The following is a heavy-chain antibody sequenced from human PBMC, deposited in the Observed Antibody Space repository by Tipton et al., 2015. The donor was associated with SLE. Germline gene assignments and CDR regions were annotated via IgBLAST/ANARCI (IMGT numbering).Heavy chain of an antibody. CDR1: GFTFSSYS. Sequence: GSLRLSCAASGFTFSSYSMNWVRQAPGKGLEWVSYISSSSSTIYYADSVKGRFTISRDNAKNSLYLQMNSLRAEDTAVYYCARVGEMSGKVITPPYYYYGMDVWGQGTTVTVSS. CDR3: ARVGEMSGKVITPPYYYYGMDV. V-gene: IGHV3-48*01. D-gene: IGHD3-22*01. J-gene: IGHJ6*02. CDR2: ISSSSSTI.